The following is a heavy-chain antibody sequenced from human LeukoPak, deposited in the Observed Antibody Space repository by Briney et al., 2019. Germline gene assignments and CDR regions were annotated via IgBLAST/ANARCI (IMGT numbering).Heavy chain of an antibody. D-gene: IGHD3-9*01. CDR2: IKQDGSEK. Sequence: PGGSLRLSCAASGFTFSSYWMSWVRQAPGKGLEWVANIKQDGSEKYYVDSVKGRFTISRDNAKNSLYLQMNSLRAEDTAVYYCARGQSGYFDWPTYYYYYGMDVWGQGTTVTVSS. CDR1: GFTFSSYW. J-gene: IGHJ6*02. CDR3: ARGQSGYFDWPTYYYYYGMDV. V-gene: IGHV3-7*01.